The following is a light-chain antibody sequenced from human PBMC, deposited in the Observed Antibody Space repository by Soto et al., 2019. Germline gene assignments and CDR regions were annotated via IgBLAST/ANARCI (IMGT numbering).Light chain of an antibody. CDR2: GAS. Sequence: IVLTQSPGTLSLSPGERATLSCRASQVVRDNYLAWYQQKPGRPPTFLIYGASKRVFGISDRLSGSGYGKELSLTITTLAPEDSAVYYWEQYGCSLTFGGGTKVELK. V-gene: IGKV3-20*01. CDR3: EQYGCSLT. J-gene: IGKJ4*01. CDR1: QVVRDNY.